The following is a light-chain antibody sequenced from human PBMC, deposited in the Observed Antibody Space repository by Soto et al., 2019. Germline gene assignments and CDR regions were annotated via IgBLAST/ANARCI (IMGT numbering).Light chain of an antibody. CDR1: SSNIGAGYD. J-gene: IGLJ2*01. Sequence: QSVLTQPPSVSGAPGQRVTISCTGSSSNIGAGYDVHWYQQLPGTAPKLLIYGNSNRPSGVPDRFPGSKSGSSASLAITGLQAEDEADYYCQSYDSSLSGSRVVFGGGTKLTVL. CDR3: QSYDSSLSGSRVV. V-gene: IGLV1-40*01. CDR2: GNS.